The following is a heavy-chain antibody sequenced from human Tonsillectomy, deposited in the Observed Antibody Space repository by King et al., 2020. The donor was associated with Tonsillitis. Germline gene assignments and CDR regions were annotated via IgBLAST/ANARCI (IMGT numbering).Heavy chain of an antibody. CDR2: INPNSGGT. V-gene: IGHV1-2*02. J-gene: IGHJ4*02. D-gene: IGHD3-22*01. Sequence: LQLVQSGAEVKKPGASVKVSCKASGYTFTGYYMHWVRQAPGQGLEWMGWINPNSGGTNYAQKFQGRVTMTRDTSISTAYMELSRLRSDDTAVYYCARDWAYYYDSSGYQDYRGQGTLVTVSS. CDR1: GYTFTGYY. CDR3: ARDWAYYYDSSGYQDY.